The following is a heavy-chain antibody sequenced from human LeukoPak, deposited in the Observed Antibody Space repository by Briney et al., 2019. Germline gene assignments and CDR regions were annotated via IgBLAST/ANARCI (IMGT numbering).Heavy chain of an antibody. CDR1: GYTFTGYY. D-gene: IGHD3-16*01. V-gene: IGHV1-2*02. CDR2: INPNSGGT. Sequence: ASVTVSCKASGYTFTGYYMHWVRQAPGQGLEWMGWINPNSGGTNYAQKFQGRVTMTRDTSISTAYMELSRLRSDDTAAYYCARDYGPDLGHWGQGTLVTVSS. J-gene: IGHJ4*02. CDR3: ARDYGPDLGH.